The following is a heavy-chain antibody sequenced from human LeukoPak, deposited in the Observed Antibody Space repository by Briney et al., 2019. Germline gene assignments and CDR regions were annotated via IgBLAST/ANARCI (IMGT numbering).Heavy chain of an antibody. D-gene: IGHD3-10*01. CDR2: IYYSGST. CDR3: ARSGSGSYRAFDY. Sequence: SETLSLTCTVSGGSISSSSYYWGWIRQPPGKGLEWIGSIYYSGSTYYNPSLKSRVTISVDTSKNQFSLKLSSVTAADTAVYYCARSGSGSYRAFDYWGQGTLVTVSP. J-gene: IGHJ4*02. CDR1: GGSISSSSYY. V-gene: IGHV4-39*07.